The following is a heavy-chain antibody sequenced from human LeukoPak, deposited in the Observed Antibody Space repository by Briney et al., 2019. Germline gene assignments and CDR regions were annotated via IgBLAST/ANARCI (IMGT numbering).Heavy chain of an antibody. V-gene: IGHV4-59*11. CDR2: IYNSGST. CDR1: GVSITTHY. CDR3: AGPAQTTGGIFPFDP. J-gene: IGHJ5*02. D-gene: IGHD4-17*01. Sequence: AETLSLTCTVSGVSITTHYLTWIRQPPGKGLEWVSDIYNSGSTKYNDSLKSRFTISVDTSKNQFSLNMASVRAAGTALYYCAGPAQTTGGIFPFDPWGPGKLVTVSP.